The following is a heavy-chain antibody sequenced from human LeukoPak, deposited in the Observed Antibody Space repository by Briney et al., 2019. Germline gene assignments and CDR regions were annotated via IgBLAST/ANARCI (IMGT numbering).Heavy chain of an antibody. CDR3: ARVLTGGYWYFDL. CDR1: GGSISSGDYS. CDR2: IYHSGST. Sequence: PQTLSLTCAVSGGSISSGDYSWSWIRQPPGEGLEWIGYIYHSGSTYYDPSLKSRVTISLDRSKDQFSLKLSSVTAADTAVYYCARVLTGGYWYFDLWGRGTLVTVSS. J-gene: IGHJ2*01. D-gene: IGHD7-27*01. V-gene: IGHV4-30-2*01.